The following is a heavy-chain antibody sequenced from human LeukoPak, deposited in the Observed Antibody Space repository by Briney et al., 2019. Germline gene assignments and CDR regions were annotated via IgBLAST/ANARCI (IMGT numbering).Heavy chain of an antibody. Sequence: ASVTVSCKVSGYTLTELSMHWVRQAPGKGLEWMGGFDPEDGETIYAQKSQGRVTMTEDTSTDTAYMELSSLRSEDTAVYYCATTSAKRWLPPDYWGQGTLVTVSS. J-gene: IGHJ4*02. V-gene: IGHV1-24*01. CDR3: ATTSAKRWLPPDY. CDR1: GYTLTELS. D-gene: IGHD5-24*01. CDR2: FDPEDGET.